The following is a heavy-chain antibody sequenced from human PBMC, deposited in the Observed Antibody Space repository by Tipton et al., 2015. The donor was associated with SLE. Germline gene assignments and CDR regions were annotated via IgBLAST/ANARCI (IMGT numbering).Heavy chain of an antibody. D-gene: IGHD4-11*01. CDR2: NNSDGSTT. V-gene: IGHV3-74*03. J-gene: IGHJ6*02. Sequence: GSLRLSCAASGFTFSSYWMSWVRQAPGKGLVLVSRNNSDGSTTAYADSVRGRFTISRDNPKKTIYLQMNSLRAEDTALYYCTRDLKQLLPDYYAIDVWGQGTTVTVSS. CDR3: TRDLKQLLPDYYAIDV. CDR1: GFTFSSYW.